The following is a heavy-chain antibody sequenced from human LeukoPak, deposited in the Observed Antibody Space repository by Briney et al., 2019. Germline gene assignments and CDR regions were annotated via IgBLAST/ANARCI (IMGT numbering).Heavy chain of an antibody. CDR1: GFTVSSNY. CDR2: IYSGGST. V-gene: IGHV3-66*01. Sequence: PGGSLRLSCAASGFTVSSNYMSWVRQAPGKGLEWVSVIYSGGSTYYADSVKGRFTISRDNSKNTLYLQMNSLRAEDTAVYYCARDCYGSGSYYEGDYWGQGTLVTVSS. CDR3: ARDCYGSGSYYEGDY. D-gene: IGHD3-10*01. J-gene: IGHJ4*02.